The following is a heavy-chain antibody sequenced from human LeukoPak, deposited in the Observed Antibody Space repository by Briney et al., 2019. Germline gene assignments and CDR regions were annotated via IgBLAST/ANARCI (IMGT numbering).Heavy chain of an antibody. Sequence: SETLSLTCTVSGDSVSINNYYWAWIRQPPGKGLEWIANIYYSGSTYYNPSLKSRVTISINTSRNQFSLSLTSVTAADTAVYYCARAITIRGLIFDYWGQGTLVTVSS. CDR3: ARAITIRGLIFDY. D-gene: IGHD3-10*01. V-gene: IGHV4-39*07. CDR1: GDSVSINNYY. J-gene: IGHJ4*02. CDR2: IYYSGST.